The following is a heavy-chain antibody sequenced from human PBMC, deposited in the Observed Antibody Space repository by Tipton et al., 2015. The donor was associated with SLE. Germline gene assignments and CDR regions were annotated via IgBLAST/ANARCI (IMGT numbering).Heavy chain of an antibody. CDR3: ARGVNWRETSGYHMNDY. Sequence: SLRLSCAASGFTFRRYWMHWVRQAPGKGLVWVSRINSDGSSTTYADSVKGRFTISRDNAKNTLYLQMNSLRAEDTAVYYCARGVNWRETSGYHMNDYWGQGTLVTVSS. CDR1: GFTFRRYW. CDR2: INSDGSST. D-gene: IGHD5-12*01. V-gene: IGHV3-74*01. J-gene: IGHJ4*02.